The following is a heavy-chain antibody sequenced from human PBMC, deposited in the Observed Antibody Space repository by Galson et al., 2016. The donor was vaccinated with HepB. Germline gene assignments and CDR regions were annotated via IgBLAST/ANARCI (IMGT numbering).Heavy chain of an antibody. Sequence: ETLSLTCTVSGGSISNYYWSWLRQPPGKGLEWIGNIDYSGSTNYTPSLKNRVTLSVDTSNSHFSMRLNYMIAADTAVYYCASARLGQFNWVMSWYFYLWGRGTLVTVSS. D-gene: IGHD7-27*01. CDR1: GGSISNYY. J-gene: IGHJ2*01. V-gene: IGHV4-59*01. CDR2: IDYSGST. CDR3: ASARLGQFNWVMSWYFYL.